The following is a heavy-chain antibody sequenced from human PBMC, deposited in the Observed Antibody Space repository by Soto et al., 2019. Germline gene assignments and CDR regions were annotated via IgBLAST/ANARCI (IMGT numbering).Heavy chain of an antibody. CDR1: GFTLSSYA. V-gene: IGHV3-23*01. Sequence: EVHLLESGGGLVQPGGSLRLSCAASGFTLSSYAMSWVRQAPGKGLEWVSAIGVSGDTTYYADSVKGRFTISRDNSKNTLYLQMGSLRAEETAVYYCAKVRRFGELRSLYWGQGTLVTVSS. J-gene: IGHJ4*02. CDR2: IGVSGDTT. D-gene: IGHD3-10*01. CDR3: AKVRRFGELRSLY.